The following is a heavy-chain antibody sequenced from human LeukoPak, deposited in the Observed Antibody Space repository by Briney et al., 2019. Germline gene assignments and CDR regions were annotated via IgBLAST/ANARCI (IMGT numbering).Heavy chain of an antibody. CDR2: IYHSGST. CDR3: ATHCSSTSCYKIKAFDY. Sequence: SQTLSLTCTVSGGSISSGGYYWSWIRQPPGKGLEWIGYIYHSGSTYYNPSLRSRVTISVDRSKNQFSLKLSSVTAADTAVYYCATHCSSTSCYKIKAFDYWGQGTLVTVSS. V-gene: IGHV4-30-2*01. CDR1: GGSISSGGYY. D-gene: IGHD2-2*02. J-gene: IGHJ4*02.